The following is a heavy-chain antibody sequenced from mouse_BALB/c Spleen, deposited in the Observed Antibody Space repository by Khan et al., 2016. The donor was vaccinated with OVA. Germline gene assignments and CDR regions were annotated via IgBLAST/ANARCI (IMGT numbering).Heavy chain of an antibody. CDR2: ISSGSSTI. CDR1: GFTFSSFG. V-gene: IGHV5-17*02. J-gene: IGHJ2*01. CDR3: ARDVKYYFDY. Sequence: DVMLVESGGGLVQPGGSRKLSCAASGFTFSSFGMHWVRQAPEKGLEWVAYISSGSSTIYYADTVKGRFTISRDNPKNTLILQMTSLRSEDTAMYYCARDVKYYFDYWGQGTTLTVSS.